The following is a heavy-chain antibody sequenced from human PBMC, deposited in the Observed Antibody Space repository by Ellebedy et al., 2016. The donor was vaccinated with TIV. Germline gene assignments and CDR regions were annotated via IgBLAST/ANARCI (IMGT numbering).Heavy chain of an antibody. Sequence: SGPTLVKPTQTLTLTCTFSGFSLNTEGMCVSWIRQPPGKALEWLALFDWDDDKFYITSLKTRLTISKDTSKNQVVLTLTNVDPLDTATYFCARICAYGDYGLDWGQGTLVTVSS. CDR3: ARICAYGDYGLD. CDR1: GFSLNTEGMC. D-gene: IGHD4-17*01. J-gene: IGHJ4*02. V-gene: IGHV2-70*01. CDR2: FDWDDDK.